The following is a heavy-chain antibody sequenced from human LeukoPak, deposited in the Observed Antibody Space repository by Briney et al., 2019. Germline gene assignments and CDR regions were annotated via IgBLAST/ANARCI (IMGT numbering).Heavy chain of an antibody. Sequence: GGSLRPSCAASGFTFSRYWMHWVRQAPGKGLVWVSRIKSDGSTNYADSVKGRFTISRDNAKNTVSLQMNSLRAEDTGVYYCARAPAEIGGYYPEYFRHWGQGTLVTVSS. CDR2: IKSDGST. CDR3: ARAPAEIGGYYPEYFRH. J-gene: IGHJ1*01. V-gene: IGHV3-74*01. D-gene: IGHD3-22*01. CDR1: GFTFSRYW.